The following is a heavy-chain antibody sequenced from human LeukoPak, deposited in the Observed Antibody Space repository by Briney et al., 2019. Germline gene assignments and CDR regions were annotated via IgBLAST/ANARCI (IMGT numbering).Heavy chain of an antibody. CDR1: GLTFNTYA. CDR2: VSGSGAGT. J-gene: IGHJ2*01. CDR3: AKGPRAGLRYWYFDL. V-gene: IGHV3-23*01. Sequence: PGGSLRLSCAASGLTFNTYAMSWVRRAPGKGLQWVSTVSGSGAGTFYGDSVKGRFTISRDNSNNTLFLQMNSLSADDTAVYFCAKGPRAGLRYWYFDLWGRGSLVTVSS. D-gene: IGHD2-21*02.